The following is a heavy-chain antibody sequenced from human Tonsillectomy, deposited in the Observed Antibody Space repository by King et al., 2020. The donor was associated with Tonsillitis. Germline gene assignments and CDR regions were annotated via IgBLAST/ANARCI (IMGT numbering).Heavy chain of an antibody. CDR2: IHYSGRT. D-gene: IGHD3-16*02. CDR1: GGSINNSGYY. CDR3: ARVMITFGGVIVIVDY. V-gene: IGHV4-39*07. J-gene: IGHJ4*02. Sequence: QLQESGPGLVKPSETLSLTCTVSGGSINNSGYYWGWIRQSPGKGLEYIGSIHYSGRTYYNPSLKSRVTISVDTSKNQFSLKLSSVTAADTAVYYCARVMITFGGVIVIVDYWGQGTLVTVSS.